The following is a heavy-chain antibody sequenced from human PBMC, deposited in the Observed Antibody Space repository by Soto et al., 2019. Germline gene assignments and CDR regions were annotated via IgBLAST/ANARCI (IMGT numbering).Heavy chain of an antibody. V-gene: IGHV4-4*02. Sequence: PSETLSLTCAVSSGSISSSNWWSWVRQPPGKGLEWIGEIYHSGSTNYNPSLKSRVTISVDKSKNQFSLKLSSVTAADTAVYYCARDIGLRGFTYDGWSGYPQEDNWFDPWGQGTLVTFSS. CDR3: ARDIGLRGFTYDGWSGYPQEDNWFDP. D-gene: IGHD3-3*01. CDR2: IYHSGST. J-gene: IGHJ5*02. CDR1: SGSISSSNW.